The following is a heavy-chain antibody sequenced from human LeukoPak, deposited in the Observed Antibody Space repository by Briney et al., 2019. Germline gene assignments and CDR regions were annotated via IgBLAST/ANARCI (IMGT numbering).Heavy chain of an antibody. Sequence: SETLSLTCAVYGGSISGYYWSWIRQPPGKGLEWVGEIHYTGGTSYNPSLKSRATISIDTSKNQLSLKLSSVTAADTAVYYCARRVTITMLVAPGAFDIWGQGTMVTVSS. D-gene: IGHD3-22*01. CDR1: GGSISGYY. V-gene: IGHV4-34*01. CDR2: IHYTGGT. CDR3: ARRVTITMLVAPGAFDI. J-gene: IGHJ3*02.